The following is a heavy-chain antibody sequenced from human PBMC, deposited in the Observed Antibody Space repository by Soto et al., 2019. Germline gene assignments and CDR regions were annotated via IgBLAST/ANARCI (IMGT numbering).Heavy chain of an antibody. CDR3: SRGLPTPVVPIDVRRVAKWFDP. CDR1: GYTFTTYD. CDR2: MSPDSGTA. D-gene: IGHD3-10*02. V-gene: IGHV1-8*01. Sequence: QVQLVQSGAEVKKPGASVRVSCKASGYTFTTYDINWVRQAAGQGLEWMGWMSPDSGTAGYAQKFQGRVTLTMVTSITTAYLALTSLNSEVPAVYYCSRGLPTPVVPIDVRRVAKWFDPWGQGTLVTVSS. J-gene: IGHJ5*02.